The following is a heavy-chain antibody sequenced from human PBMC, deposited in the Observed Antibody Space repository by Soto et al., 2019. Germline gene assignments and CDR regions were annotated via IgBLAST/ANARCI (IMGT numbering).Heavy chain of an antibody. CDR3: ARGRIAAAGYGMDV. Sequence: QVQGVQSGAEVKKPGSSVKVSCKASGGTFSSYTISWVRQAPGQGLEWMGRIIPILGIANYAQKFQGRVTITADKSTSTAYMELSSLRSVDTAVYYCARGRIAAAGYGMDVWGQGTTVTVSS. V-gene: IGHV1-69*02. D-gene: IGHD6-13*01. J-gene: IGHJ6*02. CDR1: GGTFSSYT. CDR2: IIPILGIA.